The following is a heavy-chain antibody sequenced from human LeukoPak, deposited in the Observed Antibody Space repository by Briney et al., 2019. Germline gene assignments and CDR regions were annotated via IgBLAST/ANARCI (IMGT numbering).Heavy chain of an antibody. D-gene: IGHD3-3*01. J-gene: IGHJ3*02. CDR1: GYTFTSYG. V-gene: IGHV1-18*01. Sequence: ASVKVSCKASGYTFTSYGISWVRQAPGQGLEWMGWISAYNGNTNYAQKLQGRVTMTTDTSTSTAYMELRSLRSDDTAVYYCASAESAEIFGVVIPLTHDAFDIWGQGTMVTVSS. CDR3: ASAESAEIFGVVIPLTHDAFDI. CDR2: ISAYNGNT.